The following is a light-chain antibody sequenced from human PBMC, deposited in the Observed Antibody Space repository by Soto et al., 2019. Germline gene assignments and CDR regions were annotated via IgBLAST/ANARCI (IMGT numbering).Light chain of an antibody. CDR2: DVN. Sequence: QSALTQPPSVSGSPGQSVPISCTGTSSDVGAYMYVSWYQQHPGKAPKLMIYDVNNRPSGVPDRFSGSKSGNTASLTISGLQAEDEADYYCCSYAGSNWVFGGGTKVTVL. CDR1: SSDVGAYMY. J-gene: IGLJ3*02. CDR3: CSYAGSNWV. V-gene: IGLV2-11*01.